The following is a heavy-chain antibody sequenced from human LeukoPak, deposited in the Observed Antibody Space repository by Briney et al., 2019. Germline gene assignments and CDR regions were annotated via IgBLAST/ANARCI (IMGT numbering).Heavy chain of an antibody. Sequence: GGSLRLSCAASGFTFSDYPMNWVRQAPGKGLEWVAYVSGTTNTIYYSDSVQGRFTISRDNSKNTLYLQMIGLRDEDTAVYYCAREVGHFDYWGQGNLVTVSS. D-gene: IGHD1-26*01. J-gene: IGHJ4*02. CDR2: VSGTTNTI. CDR1: GFTFSDYP. V-gene: IGHV3-48*02. CDR3: AREVGHFDY.